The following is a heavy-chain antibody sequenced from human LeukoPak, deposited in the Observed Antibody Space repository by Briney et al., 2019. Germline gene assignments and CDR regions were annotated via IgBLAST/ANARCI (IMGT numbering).Heavy chain of an antibody. Sequence: PSETLSLTCTVSGGSISSYYWSWIRQPPGKGLEWIGYIYYSGSTNYNPSLKSRVTISVDTSKNQFSLKLSSVTGADTAVYYCARSRGGNYDYYYYHYMDVWGKGTTVTVSS. V-gene: IGHV4-59*01. CDR2: IYYSGST. D-gene: IGHD4-23*01. CDR3: ARSRGGNYDYYYYHYMDV. CDR1: GGSISSYY. J-gene: IGHJ6*03.